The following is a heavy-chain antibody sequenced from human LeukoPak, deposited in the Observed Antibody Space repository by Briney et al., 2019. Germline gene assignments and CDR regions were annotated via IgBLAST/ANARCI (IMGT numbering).Heavy chain of an antibody. CDR2: ISSRTSDT. V-gene: IGHV3-11*06. CDR3: TRVGSSGFVDY. CDR1: GFTFSDYY. J-gene: IGHJ4*02. D-gene: IGHD1-1*01. Sequence: GGSLRLSCAAPGFTFSDYYMSWIRQAPGKGLEWVSYISSRTSDTNYVDSVKGRFTISRDNAKNSLYLHMNSLRAEDTAVYYCTRVGSSGFVDYWGQGTLVTVSS.